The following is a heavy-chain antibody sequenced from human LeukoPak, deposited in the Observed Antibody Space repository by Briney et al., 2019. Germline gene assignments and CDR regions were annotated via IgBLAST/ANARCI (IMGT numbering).Heavy chain of an antibody. J-gene: IGHJ5*02. CDR1: GGSISSSSYY. CDR3: ARDHVVTPPHRWLDP. Sequence: SETLSLTCTVSGGSISSSSYYWGWIRQPPGKGLEWIGSIYYSGSTYYNPSLKSRVTISVDTSKNQFSLKLSSVTAADTAVYYCARDHVVTPPHRWLDPWGQGTLVTVSS. D-gene: IGHD4-23*01. CDR2: IYYSGST. V-gene: IGHV4-39*07.